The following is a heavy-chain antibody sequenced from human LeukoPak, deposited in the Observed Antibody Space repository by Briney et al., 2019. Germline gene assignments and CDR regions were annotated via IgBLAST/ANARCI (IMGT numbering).Heavy chain of an antibody. CDR3: ARASRPAANN. CDR1: GGSISSGGYY. J-gene: IGHJ4*02. V-gene: IGHV4-30-2*01. D-gene: IGHD2-2*01. Sequence: PSETLSLTCTVSGGSISSGGYYWSWIRQPPGKGLEWIGYIYHSGSTYYNPSLKSRVTISVDRSKNQFSLKLSSVTAADTAVYYCARASRPAANNWGQGTLVTVSS. CDR2: IYHSGST.